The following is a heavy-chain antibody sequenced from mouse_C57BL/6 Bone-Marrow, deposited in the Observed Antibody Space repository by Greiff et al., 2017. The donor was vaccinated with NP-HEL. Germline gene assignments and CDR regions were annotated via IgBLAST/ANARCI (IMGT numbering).Heavy chain of an antibody. CDR1: GFTFSSYG. V-gene: IGHV5-6*01. J-gene: IGHJ2*01. D-gene: IGHD4-1*01. CDR3: ARQGWDVDY. Sequence: EVKLVESGGDLVKPGGSLKLSCAASGFTFSSYGMSWVRQTPDKRLEWVATISSGGSYTYYPDSVKGRFTISRDNAKNTLYLQMSSLKSEDTAMYYCARQGWDVDYWGQGTTLTVSS. CDR2: ISSGGSYT.